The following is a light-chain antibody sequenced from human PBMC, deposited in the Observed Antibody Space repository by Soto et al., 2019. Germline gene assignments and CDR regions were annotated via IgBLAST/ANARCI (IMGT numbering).Light chain of an antibody. CDR2: EGS. J-gene: IGLJ2*01. Sequence: QSVLTQPASVSGSPGQSITISCTGTISDVGSYNLVSWYQQHPRKAPKLMIYEGSKRPSGVSNSFSGSKSGNTASLTISGLQAEDEADYYCCSYAGSSTFVWIFGGGTKLTVL. CDR1: ISDVGSYNL. CDR3: CSYAGSSTFVWI. V-gene: IGLV2-23*03.